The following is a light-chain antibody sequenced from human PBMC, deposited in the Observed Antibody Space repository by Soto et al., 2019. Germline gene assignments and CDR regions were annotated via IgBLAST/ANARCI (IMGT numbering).Light chain of an antibody. CDR3: QQYGSSPIT. CDR2: DIS. J-gene: IGKJ5*01. V-gene: IGKV3D-20*01. Sequence: EIVLTQSPATLSLSPGDRATLSCGASQRVSHNYLAWYQQKPGLAPRLLIYDISNRATGIPDRFSGSGSGTDFTLIISRLEPEDFAVYYCQQYGSSPITFGQGTRLEIK. CDR1: QRVSHNY.